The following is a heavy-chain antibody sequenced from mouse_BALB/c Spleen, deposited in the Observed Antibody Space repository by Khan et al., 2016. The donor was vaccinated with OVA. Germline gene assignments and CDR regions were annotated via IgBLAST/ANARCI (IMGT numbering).Heavy chain of an antibody. Sequence: QVQLQQSGAELARPGASVKMSCKASGYTFTSHTMHWVKQRPGQGLEWIGYINPRSDYTQYNQKFNDKATLTADISSSTAYMQLSSLHPETSAVYYCARRTTEKALDYWGQGTSVTVSS. CDR3: ARRTTEKALDY. CDR2: INPRSDYT. V-gene: IGHV1-4*01. D-gene: IGHD2-14*01. CDR1: GYTFTSHT. J-gene: IGHJ4*01.